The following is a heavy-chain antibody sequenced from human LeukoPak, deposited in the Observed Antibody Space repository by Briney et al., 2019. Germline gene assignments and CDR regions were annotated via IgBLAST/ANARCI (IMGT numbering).Heavy chain of an antibody. V-gene: IGHV3-23*01. CDR1: EFTFSSYA. J-gene: IGHJ4*02. D-gene: IGHD2-2*01. CDR3: AKPLGYCTSTNCPPSY. Sequence: GGSLRLSCAASEFTFSSYAMSWVRQAPGKGLEWVSGISGSGGSTYYADSVKGRFTISRDNSKNTLYLKMNSLRPEDTAIYYCAKPLGYCTSTNCPPSYWGQGTLVTVSS. CDR2: ISGSGGST.